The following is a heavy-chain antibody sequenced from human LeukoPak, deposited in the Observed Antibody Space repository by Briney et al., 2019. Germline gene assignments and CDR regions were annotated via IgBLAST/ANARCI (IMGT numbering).Heavy chain of an antibody. J-gene: IGHJ3*02. V-gene: IGHV4-59*08. Sequence: SETLSLTCIVSGGSINSHYWSWIRQPPGKGLEWIEDIHYTGITKYNPSVKSRVTISIDTSKNQFSLELSSVTATDTAVYFCATNRVGTYDRPFDIWGQGTMVTVSS. D-gene: IGHD1-26*01. CDR2: IHYTGIT. CDR1: GGSINSHY. CDR3: ATNRVGTYDRPFDI.